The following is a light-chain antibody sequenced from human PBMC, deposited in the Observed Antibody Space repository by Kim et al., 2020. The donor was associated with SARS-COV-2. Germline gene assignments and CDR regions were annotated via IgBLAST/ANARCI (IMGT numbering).Light chain of an antibody. CDR3: HQYSSSQQT. CDR1: QPVANNY. J-gene: IGKJ2*01. CDR2: AAS. Sequence: LSPGERATLSCRASQPVANNYLAWYQQRPGQAPRILIYAASTRVVGIPARFSGSGSGADFTLTISSLEPGDFAVYYCHQYSSSQQTFGQGTKLEI. V-gene: IGKV3-20*01.